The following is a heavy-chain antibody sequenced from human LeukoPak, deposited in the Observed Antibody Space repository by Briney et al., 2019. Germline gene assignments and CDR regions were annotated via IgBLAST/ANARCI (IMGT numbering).Heavy chain of an antibody. Sequence: GGSLRLSCAASGFTFSSYGMHWVRQAPGKGLEWVAFIRYDGSNKYYADSVKGRFTISRDNSKNTLYLQMNSLRAEDTAVYYCARDLYSGSYSVGYYYYYMDVWGKGTTVTVSS. CDR3: ARDLYSGSYSVGYYYYYMDV. CDR2: IRYDGSNK. D-gene: IGHD1-26*01. V-gene: IGHV3-30*02. CDR1: GFTFSSYG. J-gene: IGHJ6*03.